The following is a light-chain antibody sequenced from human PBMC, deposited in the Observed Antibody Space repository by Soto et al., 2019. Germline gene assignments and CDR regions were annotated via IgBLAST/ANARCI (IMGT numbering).Light chain of an antibody. CDR3: LQDYKPPLT. CDR1: QGISND. Sequence: AIEMTQSPSSLSASVGDRVTITCRASQGISNDLGWYQQKPGKAPKLLIYAAYSLQSGVPSRFSGSGSGTDFTLIISIQPHEDVATYYCLQDYKPPLTFGGGTKVEIK. J-gene: IGKJ4*01. V-gene: IGKV1-6*01. CDR2: AAY.